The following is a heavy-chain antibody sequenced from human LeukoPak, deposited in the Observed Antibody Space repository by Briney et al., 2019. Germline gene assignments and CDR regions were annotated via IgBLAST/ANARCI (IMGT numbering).Heavy chain of an antibody. CDR3: ALGTGERWDYFDY. CDR1: GGSISSGGYY. V-gene: IGHV4-30-4*01. J-gene: IGHJ4*02. CDR2: IYYSGST. Sequence: SQTLSLTCTVSGGSISSGGYYWSWIRQPPGKGLEWIGYIYYSGSTYYNPSLKSRVTISVDTSKNQFSLKLSSVTAADTAVYYCALGTGERWDYFDYWGQGTLVTVSS. D-gene: IGHD5-24*01.